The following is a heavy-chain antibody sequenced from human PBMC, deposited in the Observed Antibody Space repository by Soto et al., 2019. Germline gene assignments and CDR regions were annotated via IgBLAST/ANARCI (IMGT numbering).Heavy chain of an antibody. D-gene: IGHD3-22*01. J-gene: IGHJ5*02. CDR2: IYYSGST. V-gene: IGHV4-30-4*01. CDR3: ARDKDYYDSSGYYPSGFDP. CDR1: GGSISSGDYY. Sequence: SETLSLTCTVSGGSISSGDYYWSWIRQPPGKGLEWIGYIYYSGSTYYNPSLKSRVTISVDTSKNQFSLKLSSVTAADTAVYYCARDKDYYDSSGYYPSGFDPWGQGTLVTVS.